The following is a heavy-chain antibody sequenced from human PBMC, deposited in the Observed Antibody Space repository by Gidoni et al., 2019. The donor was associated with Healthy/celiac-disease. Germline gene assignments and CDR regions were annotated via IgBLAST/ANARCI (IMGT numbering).Heavy chain of an antibody. CDR2: IYQSGST. CDR3: ARRTYYDFWSGYYLNYYYGMDV. D-gene: IGHD3-3*01. V-gene: IGHV4-4*02. Sequence: QVQLQESGPGLVKPSGTLSLTCAVSGGSISSSNWWSWVRQPPGKGLEWIGEIYQSGSTNYNPSLKSRVTISVDKSKNQFSLKLSSVTAADTAVYYCARRTYYDFWSGYYLNYYYGMDVWGQGTTVTVSS. J-gene: IGHJ6*02. CDR1: GGSISSSNW.